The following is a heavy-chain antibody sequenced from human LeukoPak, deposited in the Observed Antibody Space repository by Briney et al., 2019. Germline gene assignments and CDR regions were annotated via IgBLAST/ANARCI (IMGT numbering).Heavy chain of an antibody. CDR3: AGFSHKGV. Sequence: PGGSLRLSCAASGFTVSNNYMSWVHQAPGKGLEWVALIYSGGSTYYADFVKGRFTISRDNSKNTLYLQMSSLRAEDTAVYYCAGFSHKGVWGQGTTVTVSS. V-gene: IGHV3-66*01. CDR1: GFTVSNNY. J-gene: IGHJ6*02. CDR2: IYSGGST.